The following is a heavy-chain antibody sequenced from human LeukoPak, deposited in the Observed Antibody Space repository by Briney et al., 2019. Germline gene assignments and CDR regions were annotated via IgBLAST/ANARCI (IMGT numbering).Heavy chain of an antibody. Sequence: SETLSLTCTVSGDSVTTYYWTWIRQPPGKGLEWIGYIFYNGNTKYNPALNSRVTMSVDTSKNQFSLRMSSVTAADTAVYYCARGGAHYQLPHWWFDPWGQGTLVTVSS. CDR2: IFYNGNT. CDR3: ARGGAHYQLPHWWFDP. CDR1: GDSVTTYY. V-gene: IGHV4-59*02. J-gene: IGHJ5*02. D-gene: IGHD2-2*01.